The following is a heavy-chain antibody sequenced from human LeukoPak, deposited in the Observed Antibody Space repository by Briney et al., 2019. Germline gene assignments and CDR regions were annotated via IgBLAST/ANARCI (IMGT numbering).Heavy chain of an antibody. V-gene: IGHV1-18*01. CDR1: GYTFTSYG. CDR3: ARGSLTWYDYDSSGYVY. Sequence: ASVKVSCKASGYTFTSYGISWVREAPEQGLEWMGWISAYNGNTNYAQKLQGRVTMTTDTSTSTAYMELRSLRSDDTAVYYCARGSLTWYDYDSSGYVYWGQGTLVTVSS. CDR2: ISAYNGNT. J-gene: IGHJ4*02. D-gene: IGHD3-22*01.